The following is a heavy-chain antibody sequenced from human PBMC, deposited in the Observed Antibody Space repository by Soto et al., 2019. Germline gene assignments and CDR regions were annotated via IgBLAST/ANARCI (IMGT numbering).Heavy chain of an antibody. Sequence: EQLLESGGGLVQPGGSLRLSCAASGFSFSSYAMVWVRQAPGKGLEWVSVISARGGSSYFADSVKGRFTISRDNSKNVLSLEMNSLRAEDTAIYFCAKGSIEYSASVDNWGQGTLVLVSS. D-gene: IGHD5-12*01. V-gene: IGHV3-23*01. CDR3: AKGSIEYSASVDN. J-gene: IGHJ4*02. CDR2: ISARGGSS. CDR1: GFSFSSYA.